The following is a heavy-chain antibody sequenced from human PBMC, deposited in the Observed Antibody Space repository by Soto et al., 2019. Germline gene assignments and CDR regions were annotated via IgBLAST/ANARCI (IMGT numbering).Heavy chain of an antibody. D-gene: IGHD3-16*01. CDR3: ARDFWGEWKHPTSSFDY. CDR2: IWYDGSNK. V-gene: IGHV3-33*01. J-gene: IGHJ4*02. CDR1: GFTFSSYG. Sequence: GGSLRLSCAASGFTFSSYGMHWVRQAPGKGLEWVAVIWYDGSNKYYADSVKGRFTISRDNSKNTLYLQMNSLRAEDTAVYYCARDFWGEWKHPTSSFDYWGQGTLVTVSS.